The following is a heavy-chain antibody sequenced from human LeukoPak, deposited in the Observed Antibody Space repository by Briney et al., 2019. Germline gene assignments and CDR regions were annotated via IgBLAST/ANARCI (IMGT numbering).Heavy chain of an antibody. CDR2: ISGSGGST. CDR1: GFTFSNFA. J-gene: IGHJ5*02. D-gene: IGHD6-13*01. CDR3: TKARTSGVAATGFDP. Sequence: GGSLRLSCATSGFTFSNFAMHWVRQAPGKGLEWVSSISGSGGSTYYADSVKGRFTISRDNSKNTLSLQMNSLRAEDTAVYYCTKARTSGVAATGFDPWGQGTLVTVSS. V-gene: IGHV3-23*01.